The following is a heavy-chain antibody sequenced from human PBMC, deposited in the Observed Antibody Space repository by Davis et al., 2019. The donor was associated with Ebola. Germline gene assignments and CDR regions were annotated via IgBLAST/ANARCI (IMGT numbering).Heavy chain of an antibody. CDR1: GLIFSNYA. D-gene: IGHD3-22*01. J-gene: IGHJ6*04. CDR3: VKDRSGGLGGYLFGMDV. Sequence: GGSLRLSCVSSGLIFSNYAMTWVRQPPGKGLEWVSGISESGDSNHYTDSVKGRFTISRDNAKNSLYLQMNSLRAEDTALYYCVKDRSGGLGGYLFGMDVWGKGTSVTVSS. CDR2: ISESGDSN. V-gene: IGHV3-23*01.